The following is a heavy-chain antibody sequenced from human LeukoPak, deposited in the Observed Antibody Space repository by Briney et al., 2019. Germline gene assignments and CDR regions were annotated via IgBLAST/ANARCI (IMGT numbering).Heavy chain of an antibody. CDR2: ISGSGDST. V-gene: IGHV3-23*01. Sequence: GGSLRLSCAASGFTFSSYAMSWVRQAPGKGLEWVSAISGSGDSTYYADSVKGRFTISRDNSKNTLYLQMYSLRAEDTAVYYCAKEQAAPGLIYVDYWGQGTLVTVSS. D-gene: IGHD6-13*01. CDR3: AKEQAAPGLIYVDY. CDR1: GFTFSSYA. J-gene: IGHJ4*02.